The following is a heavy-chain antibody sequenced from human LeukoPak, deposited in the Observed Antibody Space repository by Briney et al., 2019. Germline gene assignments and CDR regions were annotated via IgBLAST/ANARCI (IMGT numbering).Heavy chain of an antibody. J-gene: IGHJ3*01. V-gene: IGHV1-2*02. Sequence: ASVKVSCKASGYTFSDYHIHWVRQAPGQGLEWLGLINSDSGVTTYAQKFQGRVTTTRDTSIGTASMELSRLTFDDTAVYYCARGVPVWDALDLWGQGTMVIVSS. CDR3: ARGVPVWDALDL. D-gene: IGHD3-16*01. CDR2: INSDSGVT. CDR1: GYTFSDYH.